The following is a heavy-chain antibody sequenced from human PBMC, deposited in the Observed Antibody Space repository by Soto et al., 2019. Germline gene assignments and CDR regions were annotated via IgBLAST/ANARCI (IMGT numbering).Heavy chain of an antibody. Sequence: EVQLLESGGGLVQPGGSLRLSCAASGFTFSSYAMSWVRQAPGKGLEWVSAISGGTSSTYYADSVKGRFTISRDNSKNTRYSAMNSLRAEDTAVYYCAKERWAAAGTPTLDYWGQGTLVTVSS. CDR1: GFTFSSYA. V-gene: IGHV3-23*01. CDR3: AKERWAAAGTPTLDY. D-gene: IGHD6-13*01. J-gene: IGHJ4*02. CDR2: ISGGTSST.